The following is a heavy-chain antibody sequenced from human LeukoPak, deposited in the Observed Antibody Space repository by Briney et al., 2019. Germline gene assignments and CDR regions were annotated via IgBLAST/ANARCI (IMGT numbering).Heavy chain of an antibody. V-gene: IGHV4-39*07. D-gene: IGHD3-16*01. CDR1: GGSISSSSYY. CDR2: IYYSGST. CDR3: ARGFRGSYFDY. J-gene: IGHJ4*02. Sequence: SETLSLTCTVSGGSISSSSYYWGWIRQPPGKGLEWIGSIYYSGSTYYNPSLKSRVTISVDTSKNQFSLKLSSVTAADTAVYYCARGFRGSYFDYWGQGTLVTVSS.